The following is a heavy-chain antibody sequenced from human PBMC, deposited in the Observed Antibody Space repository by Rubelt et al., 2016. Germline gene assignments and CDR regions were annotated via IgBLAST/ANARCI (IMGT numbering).Heavy chain of an antibody. CDR3: ATAAYGGNSPFDY. CDR2: FDPEDGET. CDR1: GYTLTELA. J-gene: IGHJ4*02. D-gene: IGHD4-23*01. Sequence: QVQLVQSGAEVKKPGASVKVSCKVSGYTLTELAIHWVRQAPGKGLEWMGGFDPEDGETIYAQKFQGRVTMTEDTSTDRGYMELSRLRSEDTAVYYCATAAYGGNSPFDYWGQGTLVTVSS. V-gene: IGHV1-24*01.